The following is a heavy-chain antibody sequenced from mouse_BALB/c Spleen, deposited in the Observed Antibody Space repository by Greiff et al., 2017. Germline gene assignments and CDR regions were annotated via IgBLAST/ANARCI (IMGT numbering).Heavy chain of an antibody. D-gene: IGHD1-1*01. Sequence: VHVKQSGPELVKPGASVKMSCKASGYTFTSYVMHWVKQKPGQGLEWIGYINPYSDGTKYNEKIKGNATLTSDKSSSTAYMVLSSRTSEDSAVYYCAREGIATVVDYAMDYWGPGTSVTVSS. CDR2: INPYSDGT. V-gene: IGHV1-14*01. CDR3: AREGIATVVDYAMDY. CDR1: GYTFTSYV. J-gene: IGHJ4*01.